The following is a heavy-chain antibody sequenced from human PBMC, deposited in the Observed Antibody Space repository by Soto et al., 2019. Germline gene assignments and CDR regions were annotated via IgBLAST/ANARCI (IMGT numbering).Heavy chain of an antibody. CDR3: ARWGTTGGVDG. CDR1: GFTFRSYV. D-gene: IGHD3-16*01. Sequence: QVQLVESGGGVVQPGTSLRLSCVGSGFTFRSYVIHWVRQAPGKGLEWVALTSYDGSNNFYGDSVKGRFTISRDNSRNTVELQMDSLRLEDTALYYCARWGTTGGVDGWGQGTLVSVSS. V-gene: IGHV3-33*05. J-gene: IGHJ4*02. CDR2: TSYDGSNN.